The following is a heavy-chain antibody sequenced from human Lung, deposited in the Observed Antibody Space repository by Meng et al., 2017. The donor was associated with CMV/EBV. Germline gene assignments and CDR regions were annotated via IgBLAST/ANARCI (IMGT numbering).Heavy chain of an antibody. CDR3: ARGELALGFDS. D-gene: IGHD1-7*01. CDR1: GGSISGRPW. CDR2: IWHGGNT. J-gene: IGHJ4*02. V-gene: IGHV4-4*01. Sequence: TSSVTGGSISGRPWWNWVRQPPGKGLEWIGEIWHGGNTNYNVTLKSRITLSIDKSNNQFSLKLNSVTAADTAVYFCARGELALGFDSWGQGILVTVSS.